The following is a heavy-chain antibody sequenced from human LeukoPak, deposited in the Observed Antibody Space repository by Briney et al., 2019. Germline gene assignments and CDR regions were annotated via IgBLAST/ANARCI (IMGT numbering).Heavy chain of an antibody. CDR2: IYYSGST. V-gene: IGHV4-31*03. CDR1: GGSISSGGYY. D-gene: IGHD5-18*01. CDR3: ARGVNRVTQYYFDY. J-gene: IGHJ4*02. Sequence: SQTLSLTCTVSGGSISSGGYYWSWIRQHPGKGLEWIGYIYYSGSTYYNPSPKSRVTISIDTSKNQFSLKLSSVTAADTAVYYCARGVNRVTQYYFDYWGQGTLVTVSS.